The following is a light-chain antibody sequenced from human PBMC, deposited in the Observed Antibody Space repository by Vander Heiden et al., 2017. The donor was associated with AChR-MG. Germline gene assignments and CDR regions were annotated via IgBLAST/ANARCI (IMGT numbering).Light chain of an antibody. CDR2: GAS. V-gene: IGKV3-20*01. CDR1: QSVGSSY. CDR3: QQYGSSLPYT. J-gene: IGKJ2*01. Sequence: EIVLTQSPGTLSFSPGERATLSCRASQSVGSSYLAWYQQKPGQAPSLLIYGASSRATGIPDRFSGSGSGTDFTLTISRLEPEDFAVYYCQQYGSSLPYTFRQGTKLEIK.